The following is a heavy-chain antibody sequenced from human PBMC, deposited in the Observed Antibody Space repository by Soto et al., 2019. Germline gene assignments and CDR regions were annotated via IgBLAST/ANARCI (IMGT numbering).Heavy chain of an antibody. CDR1: GFTFSSYA. J-gene: IGHJ4*02. D-gene: IGHD1-1*01. CDR3: AKGHGGTFDY. Sequence: GFLRLSCAASGFTFSSYAMSWVRQAPGKGLEWVSAISGSGGSTYYADSVKGRFTISRDNSKNTLHLQMNSLRAEDTAVYYCAKGHGGTFDYWGQGTLVTVSS. CDR2: ISGSGGST. V-gene: IGHV3-23*01.